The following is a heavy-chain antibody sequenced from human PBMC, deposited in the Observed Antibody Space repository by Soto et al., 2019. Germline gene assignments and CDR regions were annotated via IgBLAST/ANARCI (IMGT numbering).Heavy chain of an antibody. CDR2: ISSSSSYI. CDR3: AIDQVDYVDY. CDR1: GFTFSSYS. J-gene: IGHJ4*01. D-gene: IGHD2-15*01. V-gene: IGHV3-21*01. Sequence: EVQLVESGGGLVKPGGSLRLSCAASGFTFSSYSMNWVRQAPGKGLEWVSSISSSSSYIYYADSVEGRFTISKDNAKNSLYLQMNSLRAEDTAVYYCAIDQVDYVDYWGHGTLVTVSS.